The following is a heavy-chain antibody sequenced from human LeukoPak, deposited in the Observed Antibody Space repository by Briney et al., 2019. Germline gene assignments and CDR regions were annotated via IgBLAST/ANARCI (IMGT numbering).Heavy chain of an antibody. CDR2: ISSSSSSI. Sequence: GGSLRLSCAASGFTFSSYSMNWVRQAPGKGLEWVSYISSSSSSIYYADSVKGRFTISRDNAKISLYLQMNSLRAEDTAVYYCARVYTVAAYAFDIWGQGTMVTVSS. D-gene: IGHD6-19*01. CDR1: GFTFSSYS. CDR3: ARVYTVAAYAFDI. J-gene: IGHJ3*02. V-gene: IGHV3-48*04.